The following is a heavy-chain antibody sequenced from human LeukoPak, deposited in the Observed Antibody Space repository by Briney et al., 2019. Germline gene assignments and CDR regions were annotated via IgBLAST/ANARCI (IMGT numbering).Heavy chain of an antibody. V-gene: IGHV4-39*07. CDR3: ARGKYYYDSSGYYYEGQFDY. Sequence: SETLSLTCTVSGGSISSSSYYWGWIRQPPGKGLEWIGSIYHSGSTYYNPSLKSRVTISVDTSKNQFSLKLSSVTAADTAVYYCARGKYYYDSSGYYYEGQFDYWGQGTLVTVSS. D-gene: IGHD3-22*01. CDR1: GGSISSSSYY. J-gene: IGHJ4*02. CDR2: IYHSGST.